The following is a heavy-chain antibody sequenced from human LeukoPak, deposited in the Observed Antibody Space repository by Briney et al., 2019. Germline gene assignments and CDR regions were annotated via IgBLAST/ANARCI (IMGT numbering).Heavy chain of an antibody. CDR3: ARAPGPYASSWQFDY. CDR2: VHHSGST. CDR1: GESFSGYY. D-gene: IGHD6-13*01. J-gene: IGHJ4*02. Sequence: PSETLSLPCAVYGESFSGYYWHWLRQPPGKGLEWFGEVHHSGSTKYNPSLKSRVTISVDASKNQFSLKLTSVTAADTAVYHCARAPGPYASSWQFDYWGQGTLATVSS. V-gene: IGHV4-34*01.